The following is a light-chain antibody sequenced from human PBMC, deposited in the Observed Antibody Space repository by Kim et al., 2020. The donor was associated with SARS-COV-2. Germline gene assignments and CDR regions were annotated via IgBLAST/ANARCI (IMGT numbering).Light chain of an antibody. CDR2: YDA. Sequence: VAPGETARISCGGNIGSKSVHWYQQKPGQAPVLVIYYDADRPSGIPERFSGSNSGNTATLTISRVEAGDEADYYCQVWDTYTDHYVFGTGTKVTVL. J-gene: IGLJ1*01. V-gene: IGLV3-21*04. CDR1: IGSKS. CDR3: QVWDTYTDHYV.